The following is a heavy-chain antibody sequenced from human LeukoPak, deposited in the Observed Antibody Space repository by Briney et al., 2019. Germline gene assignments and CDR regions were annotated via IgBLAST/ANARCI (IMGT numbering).Heavy chain of an antibody. D-gene: IGHD6-6*01. J-gene: IGHJ4*02. Sequence: PGGSLRLSCAASGFTFSGSAIHRVRQASGKGLEWVGRRSKANNYATAYAASVKGRFTISRDDSKNTAYLQMNSLKTEDTAVYCSGHSSSSDGVEDWGQGTLVTVSS. CDR2: RSKANNYAT. CDR3: GHSSSSDGVED. CDR1: GFTFSGSA. V-gene: IGHV3-73*01.